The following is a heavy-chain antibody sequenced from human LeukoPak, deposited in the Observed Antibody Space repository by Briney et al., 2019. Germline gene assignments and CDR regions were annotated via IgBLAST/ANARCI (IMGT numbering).Heavy chain of an antibody. V-gene: IGHV4-30-4*08. Sequence: PSQTLSLTCTVSGGSISSGDFCWSWIRQPPGKGLEWIGYIYYSGSTYYNPSLKSRVTISVDTSKNQFSPKLSSVTAADTAVYYCARDLLYSSPGFDYWGQGTLVTVSS. J-gene: IGHJ4*02. CDR3: ARDLLYSSPGFDY. CDR2: IYYSGST. CDR1: GGSISSGDFC. D-gene: IGHD6-13*01.